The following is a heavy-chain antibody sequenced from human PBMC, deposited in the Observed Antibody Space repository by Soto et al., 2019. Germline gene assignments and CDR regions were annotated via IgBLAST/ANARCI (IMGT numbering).Heavy chain of an antibody. CDR3: ARDLGGDKFLYVWGSHGSYYYYGMDV. J-gene: IGHJ6*02. CDR1: GFTFSSYS. D-gene: IGHD3-16*01. V-gene: IGHV3-21*01. CDR2: ISSSSSYI. Sequence: PGGSLRLSCAASGFTFSSYSMNWVRQAPGKGLEWVSSISSSSSYIYYADSVKGRFTISRDNAKNSLYLQMNSLRAEDTAVYYCARDLGGDKFLYVWGSHGSYYYYGMDVWGQGTTVTVSS.